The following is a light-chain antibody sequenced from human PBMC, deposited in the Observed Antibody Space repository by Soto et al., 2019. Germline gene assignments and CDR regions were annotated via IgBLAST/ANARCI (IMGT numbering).Light chain of an antibody. CDR3: QQXNSYSGT. Sequence: DIQMTQSPSTLSASVGDRVTITCRASQSISSWLAWYQQKPGKAPKLLIYKASSLESGVPSRFSGSGSGTEFTLTISSLQPDDFATYSSQQXNSYSGTFGQGTKV. CDR1: QSISSW. CDR2: KAS. V-gene: IGKV1-5*03. J-gene: IGKJ1*01.